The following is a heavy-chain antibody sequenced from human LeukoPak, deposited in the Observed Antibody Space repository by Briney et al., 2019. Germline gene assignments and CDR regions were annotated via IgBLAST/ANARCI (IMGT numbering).Heavy chain of an antibody. V-gene: IGHV4-59*01. CDR1: GGSISSYY. D-gene: IGHD5-24*01. J-gene: IGHJ3*02. Sequence: ASETLSLTCTVSGGSISSYYWSWIRQPPGKGLEWIGHIYYSGSTNYNPSLKSRLTISIDTSKNQFSLRLSSVTAADTAVYYCARSVQMATIRRVAFDIWGQGTMVTVSS. CDR3: ARSVQMATIRRVAFDI. CDR2: IYYSGST.